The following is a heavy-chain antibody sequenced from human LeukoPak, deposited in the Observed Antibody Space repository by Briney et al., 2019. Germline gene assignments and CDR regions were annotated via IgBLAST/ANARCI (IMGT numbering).Heavy chain of an antibody. D-gene: IGHD6-13*01. CDR3: ARDPHSTSWFYAMDV. J-gene: IGHJ6*02. Sequence: SVKVSCKASGGTFSSYAISWVRQAPGQGLEWMGGIIPIFGTANYAQKFQGRVTITADESTSTAYMELSSLRSEDTAVYYCARDPHSTSWFYAMDVWGQGTTVTVSS. CDR2: IIPIFGTA. V-gene: IGHV1-69*01. CDR1: GGTFSSYA.